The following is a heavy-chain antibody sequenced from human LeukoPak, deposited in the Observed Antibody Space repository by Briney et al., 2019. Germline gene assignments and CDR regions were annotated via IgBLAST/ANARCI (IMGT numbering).Heavy chain of an antibody. CDR2: IYSGGST. Sequence: GGSLRLSCAASGFTVSSNYMSWVRQAPGKGLEWVSVIYSGGSTYYADSVKGRFTISRDNAKNSLYLQMNSLRAEDTAVYYCAKAYWFGELSFDYWGQGTLVTVSS. CDR1: GFTVSSNY. D-gene: IGHD3-10*01. CDR3: AKAYWFGELSFDY. J-gene: IGHJ4*02. V-gene: IGHV3-53*01.